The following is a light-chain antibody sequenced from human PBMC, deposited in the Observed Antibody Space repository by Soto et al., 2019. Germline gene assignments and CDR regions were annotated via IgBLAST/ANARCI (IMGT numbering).Light chain of an antibody. CDR2: LGS. CDR1: QSLLHSNGYNY. CDR3: MQALQTPA. V-gene: IGKV2-28*01. J-gene: IGKJ1*01. Sequence: EIVMTQSPLSLSVTPGEPASISCRSSQSLLHSNGYNYLDWYLQKPGQSPQLLIYLGSNRASGVPDRFSGSGSGTDFTLKISRVEAEDVGVYYCMQALQTPAFGQGTKVEIK.